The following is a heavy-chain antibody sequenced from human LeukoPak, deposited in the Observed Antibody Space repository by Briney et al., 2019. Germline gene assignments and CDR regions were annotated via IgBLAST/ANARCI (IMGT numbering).Heavy chain of an antibody. V-gene: IGHV4-30-4*08. CDR3: ARVGGMRPAAAKVLRANWFDP. D-gene: IGHD6-13*01. CDR1: GGSISSGDYY. CDR2: INHSGST. Sequence: SQTLSLTCTVSGGSISSGDYYWSWIRQPPGKGLEWIGEINHSGSTNSNPPLKSRVTISVDTSKNQFSLKLSSVTAADTAVYYCARVGGMRPAAAKVLRANWFDPWGQGTLVTVSS. J-gene: IGHJ5*02.